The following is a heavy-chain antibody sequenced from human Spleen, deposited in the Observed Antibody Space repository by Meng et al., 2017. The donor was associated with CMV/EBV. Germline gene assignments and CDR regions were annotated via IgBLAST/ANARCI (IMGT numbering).Heavy chain of an antibody. CDR2: IKQDGSEK. J-gene: IGHJ3*02. D-gene: IGHD3-10*01. CDR1: GFTFSSYW. V-gene: IGHV3-7*01. Sequence: GGSLRLSCAASGFTFSSYWMSWVRQASGKGLEWVANIKQDGSEKYYVDSVKGRFTISRDNAKNSLYLQMNSLRAEDTAVYYCAREGYITRTAFDIWGLGTMVTVSS. CDR3: AREGYITRTAFDI.